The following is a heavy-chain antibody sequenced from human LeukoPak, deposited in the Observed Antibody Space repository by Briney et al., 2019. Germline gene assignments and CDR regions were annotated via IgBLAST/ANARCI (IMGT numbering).Heavy chain of an antibody. CDR3: ARTSVGVVTHFGFDY. V-gene: IGHV1-18*01. Sequence: ASVKVSCKASGYTFTSYGISWVRQAPGQGLEWMGWISAYNGNTNYAQKLQGRVTMTTDTSTSTAYMELRSLRSDDTAVYYCARTSVGVVTHFGFDYWGQGTLVTVSS. CDR1: GYTFTSYG. J-gene: IGHJ4*02. D-gene: IGHD4-23*01. CDR2: ISAYNGNT.